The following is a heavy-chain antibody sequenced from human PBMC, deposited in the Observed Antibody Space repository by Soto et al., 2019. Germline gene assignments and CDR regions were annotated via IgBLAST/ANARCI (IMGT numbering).Heavy chain of an antibody. CDR3: AHSQGDILTGHDAFDT. CDR2: IYWDDDK. V-gene: IGHV2-5*02. J-gene: IGHJ3*02. D-gene: IGHD3-9*01. Sequence: SGRTLVNPTQTLTMTCTFSGFSLSTSGVGVGWIRQPPGKALESLALIYWDDDKRYRPSLKSRLTITKDTSKNQVVLTMTNMDPVDTATYYCAHSQGDILTGHDAFDTWGQVTMGTV. CDR1: GFSLSTSGVG.